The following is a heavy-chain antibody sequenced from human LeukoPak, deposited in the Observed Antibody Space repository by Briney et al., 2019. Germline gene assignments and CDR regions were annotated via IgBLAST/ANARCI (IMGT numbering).Heavy chain of an antibody. CDR1: GYTFTSYY. CDR2: ISAYNGNT. D-gene: IGHD3-3*01. J-gene: IGHJ6*02. V-gene: IGHV1-18*04. CDR3: ARDRASITIFGVVISPHYYYYGMDV. Sequence: AASVKVSCKASGYTFTSYYMHWVRQAPGQGLEWMGWISAYNGNTNYAQKLQGRVTMTTDTSTSTAYMELRSLRSDDTAVYYCARDRASITIFGVVISPHYYYYGMDVWGQGTTVTVSS.